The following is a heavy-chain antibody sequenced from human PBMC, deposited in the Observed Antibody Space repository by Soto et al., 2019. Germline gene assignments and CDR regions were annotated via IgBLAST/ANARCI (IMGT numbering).Heavy chain of an antibody. CDR1: GFSFSSLW. V-gene: IGHV3-7*04. CDR2: IKQDGSDK. Sequence: EVQLVGSGGGLVQPGGSLRLSCAASGFSFSSLWMSWVRQAPGRGLEWVANIKQDGSDKYYVDSVKGRFTISRDNAKKSLFLQLDSLRGEDTAVYYCTRGGGTFDLWGQGTLVTVSS. CDR3: TRGGGTFDL. J-gene: IGHJ4*02. D-gene: IGHD2-15*01.